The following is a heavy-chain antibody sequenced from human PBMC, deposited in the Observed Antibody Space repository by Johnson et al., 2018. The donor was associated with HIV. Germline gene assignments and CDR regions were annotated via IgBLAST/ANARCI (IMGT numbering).Heavy chain of an antibody. Sequence: VQLVESGGGLVKPGGSLRLSCAASGFTFGDYYMTWVRQAPGKGLEWVSVLYSGDITYYADSVKGRFTIYRDKSKNTLYLQMNSLRAEDTALYYCARDGAGYSSSWYVPAGAFDIWGQGTMVTVSS. CDR3: ARDGAGYSSSWYVPAGAFDI. J-gene: IGHJ3*02. V-gene: IGHV3-66*01. D-gene: IGHD6-13*01. CDR1: GFTFGDYY. CDR2: LYSGDIT.